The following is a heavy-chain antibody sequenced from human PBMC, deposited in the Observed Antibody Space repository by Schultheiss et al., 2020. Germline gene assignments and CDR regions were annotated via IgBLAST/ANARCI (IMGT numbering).Heavy chain of an antibody. CDR3: ARGSVYGGYDYGMEV. J-gene: IGHJ6*02. Sequence: GGSLRLSCAASGFTFISYDMHWVWVRQATGKGLEWVSAITTAGDTYYPGSVKGRFTISRENAKNTLYLQMNSLRAEDTAAYYCARGSVYGGYDYGMEVWGQGTTVTVSS. V-gene: IGHV3-13*04. CDR1: GFTFISYD. CDR2: ITTAGDT. D-gene: IGHD4-23*01.